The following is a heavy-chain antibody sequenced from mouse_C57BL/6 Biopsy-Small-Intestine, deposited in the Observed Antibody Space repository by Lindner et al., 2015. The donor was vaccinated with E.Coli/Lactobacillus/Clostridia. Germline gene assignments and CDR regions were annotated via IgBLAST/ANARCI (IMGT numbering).Heavy chain of an antibody. Sequence: SVKVSCKASGYTFTTYYMHWVRQAPVQGLEWMGIINPSGGSPTYAQKFQGRVTMTSDTSTRTVNMHLSGLTSEDTAVYYCARGGYSNYYYGMDVWGQGTTVTVSS. V-gene: IGHV1-64*01. J-gene: IGHJ1*01. CDR1: GYTFTTYY. CDR2: INPSGGSP. D-gene: IGHD1-1*01. CDR3: ARGGYSNYYYGMDV.